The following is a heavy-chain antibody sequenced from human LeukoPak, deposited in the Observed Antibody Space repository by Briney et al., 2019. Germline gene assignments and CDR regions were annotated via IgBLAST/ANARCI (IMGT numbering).Heavy chain of an antibody. Sequence: PGGSLRLSCAASGFTFSSYSMNWVRQAPGKGLEWVSGISGSGGSTYYADSVKGRFTISRDNSKNTLYLQMNSLRAEDTAVYYCAKRGLLWFGEPQSHFDYWGQGTLVTVSS. CDR2: ISGSGGST. CDR3: AKRGLLWFGEPQSHFDY. J-gene: IGHJ4*02. V-gene: IGHV3-23*01. D-gene: IGHD3-10*01. CDR1: GFTFSSYS.